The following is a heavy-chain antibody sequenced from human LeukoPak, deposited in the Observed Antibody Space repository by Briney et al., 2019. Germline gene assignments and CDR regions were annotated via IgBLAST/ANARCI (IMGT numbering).Heavy chain of an antibody. CDR1: GYTFTSYY. CDR2: INPSGGST. CDR3: ARAAIGYSAYPEPFDY. V-gene: IGHV1-46*01. D-gene: IGHD5-12*01. Sequence: ASVQVSCKASGYTFTSYYIHWVRQAPGQGLEWMGIINPSGGSTSYAQKFQGRVTMTRDTSTSTVYMELSSLRSEDTAVYYCARAAIGYSAYPEPFDYWGQGTLVTVSS. J-gene: IGHJ4*02.